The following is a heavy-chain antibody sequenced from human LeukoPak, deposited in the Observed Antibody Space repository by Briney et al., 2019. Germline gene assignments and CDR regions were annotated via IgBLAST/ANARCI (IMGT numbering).Heavy chain of an antibody. CDR1: GDSVSSNTAT. D-gene: IGHD6-19*01. V-gene: IGHV6-1*01. Sequence: SQTLSLTCVISGDSVSSNTATWNWVRQSPSRGLEWLGRTYYRSKWFYEYALSVKSRITINPDTSKNQFSLKLNSVTPEDTAVYYCARDTVAGNYFGYWGQGTLVTVSS. CDR2: TYYRSKWFY. CDR3: ARDTVAGNYFGY. J-gene: IGHJ4*02.